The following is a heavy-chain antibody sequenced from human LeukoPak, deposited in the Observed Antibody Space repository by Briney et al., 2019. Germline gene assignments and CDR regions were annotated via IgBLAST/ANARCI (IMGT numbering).Heavy chain of an antibody. CDR3: ATIGGVDGGTVDAFDI. V-gene: IGHV1-8*01. Sequence: ASVKVSCQASGYTFTSYDINWVRQATGQGLEWMGWMNPNSGNTGYAQKFQGRVTMTRNNSISTAYMELSSLRSEDTAVYYCATIGGVDGGTVDAFDIWGQGTRVSVSS. D-gene: IGHD2-8*01. CDR2: MNPNSGNT. J-gene: IGHJ3*02. CDR1: GYTFTSYD.